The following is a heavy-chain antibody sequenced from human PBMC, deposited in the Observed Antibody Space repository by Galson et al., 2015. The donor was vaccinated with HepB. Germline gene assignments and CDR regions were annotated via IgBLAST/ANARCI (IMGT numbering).Heavy chain of an antibody. J-gene: IGHJ4*02. CDR1: GFTFNKYT. V-gene: IGHV3-73*01. D-gene: IGHD6-13*01. Sequence: SLRLSCAASGFTFNKYTMNWVRQAPGKGPEWVGRIRSKASDYATAYAASLKGRFTISRDDSKNTAYLHMNSLKTEDTAVYYCLRLGDLSGYSSSWGQGTLVTVSS. CDR3: LRLGDLSGYSSS. CDR2: IRSKASDYAT.